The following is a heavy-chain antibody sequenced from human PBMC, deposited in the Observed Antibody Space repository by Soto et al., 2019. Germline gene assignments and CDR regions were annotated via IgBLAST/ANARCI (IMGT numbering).Heavy chain of an antibody. D-gene: IGHD1-26*01. CDR1: GYTFINYG. J-gene: IGHJ4*02. V-gene: IGHV1-18*04. Sequence: QVQLVQSGPEMKKPGASVKVSCKASGYTFINYGISWVRQAPGQGLEWMGWISAFKGDTEYAQNLRGRVTMTRKTSTGTAYMELTRPRSYESAVYFCDLEEGSGSYYPENYWGQGPRVTVSS. CDR2: ISAFKGDT. CDR3: DLEEGSGSYYPENY.